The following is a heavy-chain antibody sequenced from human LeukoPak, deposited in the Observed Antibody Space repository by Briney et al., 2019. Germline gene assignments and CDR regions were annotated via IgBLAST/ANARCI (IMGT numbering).Heavy chain of an antibody. CDR3: ARGGYCSSTSCYYFDY. Sequence: SETLSLTCTVSGYSISNGYYWGWIRQPPGKGLEWIGSIYHSGSTYYNPSLKSRVTISVDRSKNQFSLKLSSVTAADTAVYYCARGGYCSSTSCYYFDYWGQGTLVTVSS. V-gene: IGHV4-38-2*02. J-gene: IGHJ4*02. CDR1: GYSISNGYY. CDR2: IYHSGST. D-gene: IGHD2-2*01.